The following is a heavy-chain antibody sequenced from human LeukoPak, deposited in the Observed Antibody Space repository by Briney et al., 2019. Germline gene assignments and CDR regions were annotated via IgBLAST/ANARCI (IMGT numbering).Heavy chain of an antibody. CDR2: ISSNGVTT. CDR3: ARYCSGSICYSGVDY. CDR1: GFTFSSYM. V-gene: IGHV3-23*01. D-gene: IGHD2-15*01. J-gene: IGHJ4*02. Sequence: GGSLRLPCAASGFTFSSYMMTWVRQAPGKALEWVSTISSNGVTTYYADSVKGRFTISRDNSKDTLYLQMSSLRAEDTGVYYCARYCSGSICYSGVDYWGQGTLVPVSS.